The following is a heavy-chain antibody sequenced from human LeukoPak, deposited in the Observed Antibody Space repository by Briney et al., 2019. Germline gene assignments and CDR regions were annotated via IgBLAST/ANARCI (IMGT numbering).Heavy chain of an antibody. CDR3: ARGITTGVETTISFDS. D-gene: IGHD3-22*01. CDR2: IYYSGST. J-gene: IGHJ4*02. V-gene: IGHV4-59*08. CDR1: GGSFSSYY. Sequence: SETLSLTCAVYGGSFSSYYWSWIRQPPGKGLERIGYIYYSGSTNYKPSLKSRVTISVDTSKNQFSLKLSSVTAADTAVYYCARGITTGVETTISFDSWGQGTLVTVSS.